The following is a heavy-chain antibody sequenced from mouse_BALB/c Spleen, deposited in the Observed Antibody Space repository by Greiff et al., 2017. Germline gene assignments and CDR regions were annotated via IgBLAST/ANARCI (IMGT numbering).Heavy chain of an antibody. CDR1: GFSLTSYG. Sequence: VQLQQSGPDLVAPSQSLSITCTVSGFSLTSYGVHWVRQPPGKGLEWLVVIWSDGSTTYNSALKSRLSISKDNSKSQVFLKMNSLQTDDTAMYYCARHLRDGYWYFDVWGAGTTVTVSS. D-gene: IGHD2-3*01. V-gene: IGHV2-6-2*01. CDR2: IWSDGST. J-gene: IGHJ1*01. CDR3: ARHLRDGYWYFDV.